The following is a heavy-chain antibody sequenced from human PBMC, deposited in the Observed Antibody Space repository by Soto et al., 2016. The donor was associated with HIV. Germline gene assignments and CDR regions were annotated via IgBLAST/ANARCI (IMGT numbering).Heavy chain of an antibody. V-gene: IGHV3-66*01. CDR1: GSTVNSDY. D-gene: IGHD3-3*01. CDR2: IYGGGST. J-gene: IGHJ1*01. CDR3: ALGRFQYI. Sequence: EMQLVESGGDLVQPGGSLRLSCVVSGSTVNSDYMSWVRQPPGKGLEWVSLIYGGGSTSYADSVKGRSTISRDKSKSTVYLQMNSLRVEDTAVYYCALGRFQYIWGQGTLVTVSS.